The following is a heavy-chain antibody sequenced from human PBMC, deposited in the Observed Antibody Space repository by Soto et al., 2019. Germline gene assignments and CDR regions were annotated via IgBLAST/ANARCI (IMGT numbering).Heavy chain of an antibody. J-gene: IGHJ4*02. D-gene: IGHD3-10*01. V-gene: IGHV3-21*01. CDR3: ARDNFADYYGSGSPPDY. Sequence: PGGSLRLSCAASGFTFSSYSMNWVRQAPGKGLEWVSSISSSSSYIYYADSVKGRFTISRDNAKNSLYLQMNSLRAEDTAVYYCARDNFADYYGSGSPPDYWGQGTLVTVSS. CDR2: ISSSSSYI. CDR1: GFTFSSYS.